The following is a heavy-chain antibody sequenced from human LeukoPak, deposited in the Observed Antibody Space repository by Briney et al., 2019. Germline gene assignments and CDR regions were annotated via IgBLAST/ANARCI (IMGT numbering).Heavy chain of an antibody. CDR2: SSRSGSTI. Sequence: GGSLRLSCAASGFTFSSYEMNWVRQAPGKGLEWVSYSSRSGSTISYADSVKGRFTISRDNAKNSLYLQMNNLRAEDTAVYYCARIVEMATVDYWAKEPLVTVPS. J-gene: IGHJ4*02. CDR1: GFTFSSYE. V-gene: IGHV3-48*03. CDR3: ARIVEMATVDY. D-gene: IGHD5-24*01.